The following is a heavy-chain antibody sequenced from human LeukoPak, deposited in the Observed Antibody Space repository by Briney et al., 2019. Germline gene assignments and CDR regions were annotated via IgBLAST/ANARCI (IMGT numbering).Heavy chain of an antibody. CDR1: GFTFSDYY. Sequence: GGSLRLSCAASGFTFSDYYMSWIRQAPGKGLEWVSYISSSGSTIYYADSVKGRFTISRDNAKNSLYLQMNSLRAEDTDVYYCAREGSVLSDAFDIWGQGTMVTVSS. V-gene: IGHV3-11*01. D-gene: IGHD3-10*01. CDR3: AREGSVLSDAFDI. J-gene: IGHJ3*02. CDR2: ISSSGSTI.